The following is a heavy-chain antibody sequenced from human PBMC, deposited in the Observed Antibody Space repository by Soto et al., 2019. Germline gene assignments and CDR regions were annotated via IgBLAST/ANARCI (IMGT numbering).Heavy chain of an antibody. V-gene: IGHV3-74*01. J-gene: IGHJ4*02. D-gene: IGHD3-10*01. CDR1: GFIFKMYW. Sequence: PGGSLRLSCAASGFIFKMYWMHWVRQSPGKGLVWISRIYNDGTYSDYADSVRGRFTISRDNVNYTLYLQMNNLRAEDSGLYYCTRGPRPISTGTGAYWGQGTQVTVSS. CDR2: IYNDGTYS. CDR3: TRGPRPISTGTGAY.